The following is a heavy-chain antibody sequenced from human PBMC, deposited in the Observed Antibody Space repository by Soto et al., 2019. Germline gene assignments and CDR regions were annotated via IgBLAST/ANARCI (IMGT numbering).Heavy chain of an antibody. CDR2: ISYDGSNK. D-gene: IGHD3-9*01. V-gene: IGHV3-30*18. CDR3: AKSYDILTGYSSTLGAFDI. CDR1: GFTFSSYG. Sequence: TGGSLRLSCAASGFTFSSYGMHWVRQAPGKGLEWVAVISYDGSNKYYADSVKGRFTISRDNSKNTLYLQMNSLRAEDTAVYYCAKSYDILTGYSSTLGAFDIWGQGTMVTVSS. J-gene: IGHJ3*02.